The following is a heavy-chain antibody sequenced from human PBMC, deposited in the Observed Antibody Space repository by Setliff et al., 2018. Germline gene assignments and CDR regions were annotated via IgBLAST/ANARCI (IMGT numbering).Heavy chain of an antibody. CDR1: GYTFTSSG. D-gene: IGHD2-8*01. CDR2: ISVYTGNT. J-gene: IGHJ4*02. CDR3: SRLVRYCSKTTCQTASGAEL. V-gene: IGHV1-18*01. Sequence: ASVKVSCKASGYTFTSSGITWVRQAPGQGLEWMGWISVYTGNTNYEPKLQGRVAMTTDASTSTAYMELRGLASDDTAVYYCSRLVRYCSKTTCQTASGAELWGQGTLVT.